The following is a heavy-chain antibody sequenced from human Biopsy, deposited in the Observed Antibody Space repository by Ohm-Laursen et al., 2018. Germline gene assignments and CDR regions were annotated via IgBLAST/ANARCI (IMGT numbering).Heavy chain of an antibody. J-gene: IGHJ4*02. D-gene: IGHD1-26*01. CDR2: INPMFGTA. CDR3: ARGPHSGSHSCFDY. Sequence: SSVKVSCKASGYTFINYGFSWVRQAPGHGLEWMGWINPMFGTANCAQMFQGRVTISADESTSTSYMELSSLTTEDTAIYYCARGPHSGSHSCFDYWGRGTLVTVSS. CDR1: GYTFINYG. V-gene: IGHV1-69*01.